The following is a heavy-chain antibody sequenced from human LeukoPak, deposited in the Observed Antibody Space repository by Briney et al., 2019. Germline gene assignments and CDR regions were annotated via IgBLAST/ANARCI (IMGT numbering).Heavy chain of an antibody. CDR1: GFTFSSYA. Sequence: GGSLRLSCAASGFTFSSYAMSWVRQAPGKGLEWVSAISGSGGSTYYADSVKGRFTISRDNSKNTLYLQMNSLRAEDTAVYYCAKDPQSIAAAGFNFDYWGQGTLVTVSS. CDR3: AKDPQSIAAAGFNFDY. J-gene: IGHJ4*02. V-gene: IGHV3-23*01. CDR2: ISGSGGST. D-gene: IGHD6-13*01.